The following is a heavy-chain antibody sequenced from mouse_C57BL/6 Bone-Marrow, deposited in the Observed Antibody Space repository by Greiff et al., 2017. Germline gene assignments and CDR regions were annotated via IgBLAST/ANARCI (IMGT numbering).Heavy chain of an antibody. CDR1: GYTFTSYW. D-gene: IGHD2-2*01. J-gene: IGHJ4*01. CDR3: ASDECVLWLRGPCYYAMDY. CDR2: IDPSDSYT. V-gene: IGHV1-69*01. Sequence: QVQLQQPGAELVMPGASVKLSCKASGYTFTSYWMHWVKQRPGQGLEWIGEIDPSDSYTNYNQKFKGKSTLTVDKSSSTAYMQLSSLTFEDSAVYYCASDECVLWLRGPCYYAMDYWGQGTSVTVSS.